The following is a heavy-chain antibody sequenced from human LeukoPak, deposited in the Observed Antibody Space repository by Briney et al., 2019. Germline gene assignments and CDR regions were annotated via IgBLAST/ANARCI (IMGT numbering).Heavy chain of an antibody. CDR3: ARVTLVGYAFDI. D-gene: IGHD6-6*01. J-gene: IGHJ3*02. Sequence: GGSLRLSCAASGFTFSSYGMSWVRQAPGKGLEWVSAISSSGGYTYYAGSVKGRFTVSRDNSKNTLYLQMNSLRAEDTAVYYCARVTLVGYAFDIWGQGTMVTVSS. CDR1: GFTFSSYG. CDR2: ISSSGGYT. V-gene: IGHV3-23*01.